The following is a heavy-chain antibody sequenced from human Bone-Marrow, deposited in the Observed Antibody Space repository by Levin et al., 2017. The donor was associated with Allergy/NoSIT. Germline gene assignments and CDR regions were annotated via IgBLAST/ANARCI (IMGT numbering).Heavy chain of an antibody. CDR1: GYSVTDYY. CDR3: ATPSYHDTLTGYYLHPFSN. V-gene: IGHV1-2*02. J-gene: IGHJ4*02. CDR2: IIPNSGDT. Sequence: ASVKVSCKASGYSVTDYYIHWIRQAPGQGPEWMGWIIPNSGDTNYAQMFRGRVTMTRDSSISTAYLELSSLRSDDTAVYYCATPSYHDTLTGYYLHPFSNWGQGTLVTVSS. D-gene: IGHD3-9*01.